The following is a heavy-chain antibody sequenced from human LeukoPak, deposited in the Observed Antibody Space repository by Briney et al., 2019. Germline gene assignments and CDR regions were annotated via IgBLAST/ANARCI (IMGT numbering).Heavy chain of an antibody. CDR2: INRHGNST. CDR1: GFTFSSYW. Sequence: GGSLXLSCAASGFTFSSYWMQWVRQGPGKGLVWVSRINRHGNSTSYVDSVKGRFTISRDNARNTLYLQMNSLRAEDTAVYFCASPELDYWGRGTLVTVSS. V-gene: IGHV3-74*01. CDR3: ASPELDY. J-gene: IGHJ4*02.